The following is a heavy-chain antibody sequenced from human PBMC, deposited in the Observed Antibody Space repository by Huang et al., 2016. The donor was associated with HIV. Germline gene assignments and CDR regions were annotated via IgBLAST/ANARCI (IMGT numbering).Heavy chain of an antibody. CDR2: INTNPGNP. CDR1: GYTFTSYA. J-gene: IGHJ4*02. D-gene: IGHD3-3*01. V-gene: IGHV7-4-1*02. Sequence: QVQLVQSGSELKKPGASVKVSCKASGYTFTSYAMNWVRQAPGQGLEWRGWINTNPGNPTYAQGFTGRFVVSLDTAVSTAYLQSSSLKAEDTAVYYCASSPREVFGVIDYWGQGTLVTVSS. CDR3: ASSPREVFGVIDY.